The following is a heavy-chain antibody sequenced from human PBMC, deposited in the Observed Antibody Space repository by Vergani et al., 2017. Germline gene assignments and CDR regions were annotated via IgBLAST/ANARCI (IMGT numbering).Heavy chain of an antibody. CDR3: AVRGYSYGLFDY. D-gene: IGHD5-18*01. Sequence: QVQLQQWGAGLLKPSETLSLTCAVYGGSFSGYYWSWIRKPPGKGLEWIGEINHSGSTNYNPSLKSRVTISVDTSKNQFSLKLRSVTAADTAVYYCAVRGYSYGLFDYWGQGTLVTVSS. CDR2: INHSGST. V-gene: IGHV4-34*01. CDR1: GGSFSGYY. J-gene: IGHJ4*02.